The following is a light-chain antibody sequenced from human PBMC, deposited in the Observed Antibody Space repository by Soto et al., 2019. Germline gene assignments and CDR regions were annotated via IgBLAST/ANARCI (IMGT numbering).Light chain of an antibody. J-gene: IGKJ3*01. CDR2: DAS. CDR1: QSVSRY. CDR3: QQRV. Sequence: EIVLTQSPATLSLSPGERATLSCRASQSVSRYLAWYQQKPGQAPRLLIYDASNRATGIPARFSGSGSGTDLTLTISSLEPEDFAVYYCQQRVFGPGTKVDSK. V-gene: IGKV3-11*01.